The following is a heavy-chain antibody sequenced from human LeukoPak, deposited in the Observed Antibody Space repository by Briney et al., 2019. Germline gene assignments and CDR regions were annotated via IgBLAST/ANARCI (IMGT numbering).Heavy chain of an antibody. D-gene: IGHD3-9*01. CDR2: INPSGGST. CDR3: ARAGYDLLTLAPDPANDY. CDR1: GYTFTSYY. Sequence: ASVKVSCKPSGYTFTSYYMHWVRQAPGQGLEWMGIINPSGGSTNYAQKFQGRVTMTRDTSTSTVYMELSGLRSDDTAVYYCARAGYDLLTLAPDPANDYWGQGTLVTVSS. J-gene: IGHJ4*02. V-gene: IGHV1-46*01.